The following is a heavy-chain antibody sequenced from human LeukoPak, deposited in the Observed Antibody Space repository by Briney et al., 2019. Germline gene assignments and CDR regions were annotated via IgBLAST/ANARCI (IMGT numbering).Heavy chain of an antibody. CDR2: IRYDGNIK. CDR3: AKGSPGSPPHFDS. J-gene: IGHJ4*02. Sequence: GGPVRLSCAASGFTFSRNGMHWVRQAPGKGLEWVAFIRYDGNIKYYADSVKGRFTISRDNSKDTVYLQMISLRAEDTAVYYCAKGSPGSPPHFDSWGQGTLLTVSS. V-gene: IGHV3-30*02. D-gene: IGHD3-10*01. CDR1: GFTFSRNG.